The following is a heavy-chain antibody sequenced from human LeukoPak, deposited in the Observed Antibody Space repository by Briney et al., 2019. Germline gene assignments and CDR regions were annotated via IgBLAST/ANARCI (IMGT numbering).Heavy chain of an antibody. CDR3: AKEFSFGYYYDSSGYSD. V-gene: IGHV3-23*01. D-gene: IGHD3-22*01. Sequence: GGSLRLSCAASGFTFTSYAMSWVRQAPGKGLKWVSTISGRTGSTYYADSVKGRFTISRDNSRNTLYLQINSLRAEDTALYYCAKEFSFGYYYDSSGYSDWGQGTLVTVSS. J-gene: IGHJ4*02. CDR2: ISGRTGST. CDR1: GFTFTSYA.